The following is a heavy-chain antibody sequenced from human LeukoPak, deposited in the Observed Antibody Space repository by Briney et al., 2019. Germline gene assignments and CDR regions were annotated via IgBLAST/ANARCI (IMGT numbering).Heavy chain of an antibody. D-gene: IGHD6-19*01. Sequence: PGGSLRLSCAASGFTFSTFAMIWVRQPPGKGLEWVSSIFPSGGEIHYADSVRGRFTISRDNSKSTLSLQMNSLRAEDTAVYYCARVEAVADSDAFDIWGQGTMVTVSS. CDR2: IFPSGGEI. CDR1: GFTFSTFA. V-gene: IGHV3-23*01. J-gene: IGHJ3*02. CDR3: ARVEAVADSDAFDI.